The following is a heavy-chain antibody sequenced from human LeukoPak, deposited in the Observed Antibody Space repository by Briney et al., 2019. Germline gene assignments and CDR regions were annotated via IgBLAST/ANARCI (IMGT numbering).Heavy chain of an antibody. CDR1: GFTFSSYG. Sequence: PGGSLRLSCAASGFTFSSYGMSWVRQAPGKGLEWVSAISGSGGSTYYADSVKGRFTISRDNSKNTLYLQMNSLRAEDTAVYYCAKASHYYDTRLFDYWGQGTLVTVSS. CDR3: AKASHYYDTRLFDY. CDR2: ISGSGGST. J-gene: IGHJ4*02. D-gene: IGHD3-22*01. V-gene: IGHV3-23*01.